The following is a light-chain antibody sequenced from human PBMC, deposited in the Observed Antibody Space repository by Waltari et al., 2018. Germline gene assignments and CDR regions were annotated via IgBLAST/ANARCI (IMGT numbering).Light chain of an antibody. CDR3: QQTSSWPLT. CDR2: DTS. J-gene: IGKJ4*01. Sequence: EIVLTQSPATLSLSPGQRATLSCRASQSVSINLGWYQQKLGQPPRLLIYDTSNRATGIPDRFSASGFVTDFTLTISSLEPEDFAVYFCQQTSSWPLTFGGGTKVEIK. CDR1: QSVSIN. V-gene: IGKV3-11*01.